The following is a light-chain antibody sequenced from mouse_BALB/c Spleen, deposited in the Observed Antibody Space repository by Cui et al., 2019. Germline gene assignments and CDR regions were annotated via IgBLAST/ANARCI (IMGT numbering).Light chain of an antibody. V-gene: IGKV6-15*01. Sequence: DIVMTQSQKFMSTSVGDRVSVTCKASQNVGTNVAWYQQKPGQSPKALIYSASYRYRGVPDRFTGSGSGTDFTLTISNVQSEDLAEYFCQQYNSYPFTFGSGTKLEIK. CDR2: SAS. CDR3: QQYNSYPFT. J-gene: IGKJ4*01. CDR1: QNVGTN.